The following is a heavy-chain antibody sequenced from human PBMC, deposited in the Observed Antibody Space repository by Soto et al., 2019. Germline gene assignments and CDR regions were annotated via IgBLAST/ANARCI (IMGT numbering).Heavy chain of an antibody. CDR3: ARVAVITAAGTSDY. V-gene: IGHV3-30*03. J-gene: IGHJ4*02. CDR2: ISHDGSDK. Sequence: GGSLRLSCVASGFTFSGYGMHWVRQAPGKGLEWLAVISHDGSDKYYADSVRGRFTISRDNSENTLYLQMNSLRAEDTAVYYCARVAVITAAGTSDYWGQGALVTVSS. CDR1: GFTFSGYG. D-gene: IGHD6-13*01.